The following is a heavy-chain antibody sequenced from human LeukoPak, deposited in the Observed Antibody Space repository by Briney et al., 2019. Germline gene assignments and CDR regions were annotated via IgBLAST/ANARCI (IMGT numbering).Heavy chain of an antibody. Sequence: PSETLSLTCTVSGGSISTGDFFWGWIRQPPGKDLEWIGSIRYGGNTLYNPSLKSRLAIAIDTSKKQFSLKLSPVTAADTAVYYCALTDIVVVPAAILDVWGQGTTVTVSS. CDR3: ALTDIVVVPAAILDV. D-gene: IGHD2-2*01. CDR1: GGSISTGDFF. V-gene: IGHV4-39*01. J-gene: IGHJ6*02. CDR2: IRYGGNT.